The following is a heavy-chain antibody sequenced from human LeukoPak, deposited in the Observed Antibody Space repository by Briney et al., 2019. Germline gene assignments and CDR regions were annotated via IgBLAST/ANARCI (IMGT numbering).Heavy chain of an antibody. D-gene: IGHD1-26*01. CDR3: ARDRGLVGAPTFDY. CDR1: GFPFSSYG. CDR2: IWYDGSNK. Sequence: PGGSLRLSCAPSGFPFSSYGMHWVRQAPGGGLEWVAGIWYDGSNKYYKHSVKGRFTISRDNFKNTLYLQMNSLRAEDTAMYYCARDRGLVGAPTFDYWGQGTLVTVSS. V-gene: IGHV3-33*01. J-gene: IGHJ4*02.